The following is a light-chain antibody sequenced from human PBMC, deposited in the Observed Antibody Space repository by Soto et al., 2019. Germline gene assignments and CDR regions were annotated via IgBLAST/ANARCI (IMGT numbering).Light chain of an antibody. V-gene: IGLV1-44*01. CDR1: SSNIGGNT. Sequence: QSVLTQQSSASGTPGQRVTISCSGGSSNIGGNTAHWYQQFPGTAPKLLIYNNHQRPSGVPDRFSGSKSGTSASLAISGLQSEDEAMYYCAAWDDSLSGPVFGEGTKLTVL. J-gene: IGLJ2*01. CDR2: NNH. CDR3: AAWDDSLSGPV.